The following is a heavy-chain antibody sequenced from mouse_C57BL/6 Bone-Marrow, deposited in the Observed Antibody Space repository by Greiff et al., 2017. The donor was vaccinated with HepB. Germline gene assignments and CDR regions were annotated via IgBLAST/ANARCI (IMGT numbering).Heavy chain of an antibody. CDR3: ARTPDQIYNYGSSPFDY. J-gene: IGHJ2*01. V-gene: IGHV1-62-3*01. Sequence: QVQLLQPGAELVKPGASVKLSCKASGYTFTSYWMHWVKQRPGRGLEWIGRIDPNSGGTKYNEKFKSKATLTVDKPSSTAYMQISSLTSEDTAVYYCARTPDQIYNYGSSPFDYWGKGTTLTFSS. D-gene: IGHD1-1*01. CDR2: IDPNSGGT. CDR1: GYTFTSYW.